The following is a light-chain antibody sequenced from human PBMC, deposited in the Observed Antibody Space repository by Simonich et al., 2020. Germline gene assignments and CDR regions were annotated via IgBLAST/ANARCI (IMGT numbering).Light chain of an antibody. V-gene: IGLV1-47*01. CDR1: SSNIGSNY. CDR2: RNN. Sequence: QSVLTQPPSASGTPGQRVTISCSGSSSNIGSNYLYWYQQLPGTAPKLLIYRNNQRPSGVPDRCSGSKSGNTASLTISGLQAEDEADYYCSSYTSSSTLVVFGGGTKLTVL. J-gene: IGLJ2*01. CDR3: SSYTSSSTLVV.